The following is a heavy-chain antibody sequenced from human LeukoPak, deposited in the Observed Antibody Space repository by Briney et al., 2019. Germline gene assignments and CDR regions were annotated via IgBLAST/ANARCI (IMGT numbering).Heavy chain of an antibody. Sequence: GGSLRLSCTASGFTLGSHDMHWVRQTTGEGLEWVAAIASGFQTFYAGSVKGRFTVSREDAKNSLYLQMNSLRAGDTAVYYCVREARGYHYTYFDYSGQGTLVTASS. CDR2: IASGFQT. CDR1: GFTLGSHD. CDR3: VREARGYHYTYFDY. J-gene: IGHJ4*02. V-gene: IGHV3-13*01. D-gene: IGHD5-18*01.